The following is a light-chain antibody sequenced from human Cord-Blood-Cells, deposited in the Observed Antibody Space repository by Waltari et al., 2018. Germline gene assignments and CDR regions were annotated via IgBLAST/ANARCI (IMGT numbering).Light chain of an antibody. Sequence: IQLTQSLSSLSASVGDRVTITCRASQGLSNYLAWYQQKPGKVPKLLVYGASTLQSGVPTRFSGSGSWTKFTLTINSLQPEDVATYYCQKDNSTPITFCQGTRREVK. CDR1: QGLSNY. V-gene: IGKV1-27*01. CDR2: GAS. J-gene: IGKJ5*01. CDR3: QKDNSTPIT.